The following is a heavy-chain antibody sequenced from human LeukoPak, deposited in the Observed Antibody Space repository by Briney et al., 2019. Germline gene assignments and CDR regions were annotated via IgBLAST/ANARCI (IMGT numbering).Heavy chain of an antibody. CDR1: GFIFSNYA. J-gene: IGHJ4*02. Sequence: QAGASLRLSCAASGFIFSNYAMYWVRQAPGKGLEGVSAISGRSNNTYYADSVKGRFTISRDSSKNTLYLQMNSPRADDTAVYYCAKWGDYDVLTGYYVSDFWGQGTLVTVSS. D-gene: IGHD3-9*01. CDR3: AKWGDYDVLTGYYVSDF. V-gene: IGHV3-23*01. CDR2: ISGRSNNT.